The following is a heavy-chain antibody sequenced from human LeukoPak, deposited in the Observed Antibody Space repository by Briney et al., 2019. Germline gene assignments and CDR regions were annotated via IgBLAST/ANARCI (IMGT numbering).Heavy chain of an antibody. D-gene: IGHD3-16*01. Sequence: GGSLRLSCAASGFTVSSNYMSWVRQAPGKGLEWVSVIYSGGSTYYADSVKGRFTISRGNSKNTLYLQMNSLRAEDTAVYYCARNDYVWGGYFDYWGQGTLVTVSS. CDR1: GFTVSSNY. J-gene: IGHJ4*02. CDR2: IYSGGST. V-gene: IGHV3-66*02. CDR3: ARNDYVWGGYFDY.